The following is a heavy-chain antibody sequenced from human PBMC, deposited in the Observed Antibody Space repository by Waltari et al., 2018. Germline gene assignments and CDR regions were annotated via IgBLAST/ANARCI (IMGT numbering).Heavy chain of an antibody. CDR1: GFTFNTYW. V-gene: IGHV3-74*03. J-gene: IGHJ4*02. CDR2: INGDGSGT. Sequence: EVQLVESGGGLIQPGGSLRLSCAASGFTFNTYWMHWVRQVPGKGLVLVSLINGDGSGTMYADSVKGRFTISRDNAKNTFYLQMNSLRVEDTAVYYCARDGAGDIDLDNWGQGTLVTVSS. D-gene: IGHD6-13*01. CDR3: ARDGAGDIDLDN.